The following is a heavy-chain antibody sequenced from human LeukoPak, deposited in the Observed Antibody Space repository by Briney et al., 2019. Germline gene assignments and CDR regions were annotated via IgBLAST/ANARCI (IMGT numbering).Heavy chain of an antibody. J-gene: IGHJ4*02. CDR3: ATSGSYYRFEY. V-gene: IGHV3-33*01. CDR2: IWYDGSNK. CDR1: GFTFSSYG. D-gene: IGHD1-26*01. Sequence: GGSLRLSCAASGFTFSSYGMHWVRQAPGKGLEWVAVIWYDGSNKYYADSVKGRSTISRDNSKNTLYLQMNSLRAEDTAVYYCATSGSYYRFEYWGQGTLVTVSS.